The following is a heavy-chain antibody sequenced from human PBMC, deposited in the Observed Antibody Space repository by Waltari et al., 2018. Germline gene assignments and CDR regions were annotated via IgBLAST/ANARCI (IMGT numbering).Heavy chain of an antibody. Sequence: QVPLQESGPGLVKPSGTLSLTCTVSGGPISRYYWSGVRQPAGKGLEWIGRIYGGGSTDYNPSLKSRVTMSVDTSKKQLSLKLNSVTAADTAVYYCARDRTVPDEYGMDVWGQGTTVTVSS. CDR2: IYGGGST. J-gene: IGHJ6*02. CDR1: GGPISRYY. V-gene: IGHV4-4*07. CDR3: ARDRTVPDEYGMDV. D-gene: IGHD4-4*01.